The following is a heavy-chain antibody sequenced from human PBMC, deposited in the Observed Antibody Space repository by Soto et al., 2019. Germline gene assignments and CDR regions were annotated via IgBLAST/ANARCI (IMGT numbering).Heavy chain of an antibody. CDR3: ERDPVGGNWFDP. CDR1: GYTFTSYG. D-gene: IGHD1-26*01. Sequence: QVQLVQSGAEVKKPGASVKVSCKASGYTFTSYGISWVRQAPGQGLEWMGWINPYNGNTNYAQKLQGRVTMTTDTYTRTAYMELRSLRSDDTAVYYCERDPVGGNWFDPWGQGTLVTVSS. J-gene: IGHJ5*02. CDR2: INPYNGNT. V-gene: IGHV1-18*01.